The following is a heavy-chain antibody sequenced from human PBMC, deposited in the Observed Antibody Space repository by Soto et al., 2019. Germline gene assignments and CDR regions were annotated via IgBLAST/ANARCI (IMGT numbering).Heavy chain of an antibody. D-gene: IGHD6-13*01. Sequence: QITLKESGPTRVKPTQTLTLTCTFSGFSLRTSGVGVGWIRQPPGKALQRLALIYWYDAKRYSPSLKRRLTTTEDAFKDQLVVTGSDMDSVDTATYYWAHSAGLQGSWHGGYFDLWVEGALVTVSS. V-gene: IGHV2-5*01. J-gene: IGHJ4*02. CDR1: GFSLRTSGVG. CDR2: IYWYDAK. CDR3: AHSAGLQGSWHGGYFDL.